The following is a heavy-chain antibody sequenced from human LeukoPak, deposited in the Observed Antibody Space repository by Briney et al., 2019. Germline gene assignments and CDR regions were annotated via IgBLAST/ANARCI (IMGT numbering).Heavy chain of an antibody. CDR3: ARECCSGGINPVSPYYYYGMDV. CDR1: GFTFSSYS. J-gene: IGHJ6*02. D-gene: IGHD2-15*01. CDR2: ISSSSSYI. Sequence: GGSLGLSCAASGFTFSSYSMNWVRQAPGKGLEWVSSISSSSSYIYHADSVKGRFTISRDNAKNSLYLQMNSLRAEDTAVYYCARECCSGGINPVSPYYYYGMDVWGQGTTVTVSS. V-gene: IGHV3-21*01.